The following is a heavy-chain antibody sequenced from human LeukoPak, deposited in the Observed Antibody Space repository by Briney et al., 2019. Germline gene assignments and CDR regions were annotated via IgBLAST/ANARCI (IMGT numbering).Heavy chain of an antibody. D-gene: IGHD6-19*01. J-gene: IGHJ3*02. Sequence: KPSETLSLTCTVSGGSISSSSYYWGWIRQPPGKGLEWIGSIYYSGSTYYNPSLKSRVTISVDTSKNQFSLKLSSVTAADTAVYYCARRVIAVAVGAFDIWGQGTMVTVSS. CDR1: GGSISSSSYY. V-gene: IGHV4-39*07. CDR3: ARRVIAVAVGAFDI. CDR2: IYYSGST.